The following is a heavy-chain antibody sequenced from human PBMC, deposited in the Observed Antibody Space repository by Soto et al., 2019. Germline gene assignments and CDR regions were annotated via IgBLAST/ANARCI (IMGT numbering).Heavy chain of an antibody. J-gene: IGHJ5*02. V-gene: IGHV4-34*01. CDR2: INHSGST. CDR3: ARVPKDYYGSGSYYARHRWFDP. D-gene: IGHD3-10*01. CDR1: GGSFSGYY. Sequence: SETLSLTCAVYGGSFSGYYWSWIRQPPGKGLEWIGEINHSGSTNYNPSLKSRVTISVDTSKNQFSLKLSSVTAADTAVYYCARVPKDYYGSGSYYARHRWFDPWGQGTLVTVSS.